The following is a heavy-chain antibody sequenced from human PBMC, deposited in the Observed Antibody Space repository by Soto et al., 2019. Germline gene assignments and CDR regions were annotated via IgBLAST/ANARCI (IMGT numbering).Heavy chain of an antibody. CDR3: ARGSSSSLPAGFDY. V-gene: IGHV3-33*01. J-gene: IGHJ4*02. Sequence: GGSLRLSCAASGFTFRTHGMHWVRQAPGKGLEWVAVIWNDGSNKYYADSVKGRFTISRDNSKNTLYLQMDSLRAEDTAVYYCARGSSSSLPAGFDYWGQGTLVTVSS. CDR1: GFTFRTHG. D-gene: IGHD6-6*01. CDR2: IWNDGSNK.